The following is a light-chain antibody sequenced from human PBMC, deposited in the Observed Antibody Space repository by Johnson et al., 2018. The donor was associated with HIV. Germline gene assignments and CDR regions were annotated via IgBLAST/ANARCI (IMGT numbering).Light chain of an antibody. CDR2: EDN. CDR3: GTWDSSLSSYV. J-gene: IGLJ1*01. Sequence: QSVLTQPPSVSAAPGQKVTISCSGSSSNIENNYVSWYQQLPGTAPKLLIYEDNRRPSGTPDRFSGSKSGTTATLAITGLQTGAEADYYCGTWDSSLSSYVFGTGTKVTVL. V-gene: IGLV1-51*02. CDR1: SSNIENNY.